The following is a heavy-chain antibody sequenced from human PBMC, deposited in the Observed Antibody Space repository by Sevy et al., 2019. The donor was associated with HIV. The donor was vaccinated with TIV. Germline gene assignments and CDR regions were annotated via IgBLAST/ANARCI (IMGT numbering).Heavy chain of an antibody. J-gene: IGHJ4*02. D-gene: IGHD1-26*01. CDR1: GFTFSIYD. V-gene: IGHV3-13*01. CDR2: INTVGDT. CDR3: ARGALSGSYGGPLDY. Sequence: GGSLRLSCAASGFTFSIYDMHWVRQATGKGLEWVSAINTVGDTYYPGSVKGRFTISRENAKISLYLQMNSLRAGDTAVYYCARGALSGSYGGPLDYWGQGTLVTVSS.